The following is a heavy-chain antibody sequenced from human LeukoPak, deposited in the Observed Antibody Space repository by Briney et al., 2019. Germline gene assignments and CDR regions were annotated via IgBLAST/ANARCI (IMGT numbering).Heavy chain of an antibody. CDR2: IYTSGST. Sequence: SQTLSLTCTVSGGSISSGSYYWSLIRQPAGKGLECIGRIYTSGSTHYNPSLKSRVTISVDTSKNQFSLKLSSVPAADTAVYYCARARNSVPLFDPWGQGTLVSVSS. V-gene: IGHV4-61*02. CDR1: GGSISSGSYY. J-gene: IGHJ5*02. D-gene: IGHD1-14*01. CDR3: ARARNSVPLFDP.